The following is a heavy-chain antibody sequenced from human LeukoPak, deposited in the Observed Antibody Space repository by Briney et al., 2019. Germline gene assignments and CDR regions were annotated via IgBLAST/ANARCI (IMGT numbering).Heavy chain of an antibody. Sequence: PGGSLRLSCAASGFSVSSNYMTWVRQAPGEGLEWASLIYSGGSTSYADSVKGRFTISRDNSKNTLYLQMNSLRAEDTAVYYCARKTDHQTGGDYWGQGTLVTVSS. J-gene: IGHJ4*02. D-gene: IGHD1-1*01. CDR1: GFSVSSNY. V-gene: IGHV3-66*01. CDR3: ARKTDHQTGGDY. CDR2: IYSGGST.